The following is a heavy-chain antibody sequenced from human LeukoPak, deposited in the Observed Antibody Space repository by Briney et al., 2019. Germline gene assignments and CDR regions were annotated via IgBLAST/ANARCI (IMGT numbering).Heavy chain of an antibody. CDR1: GFTFRRYW. V-gene: IGHV3-7*01. J-gene: IGHJ6*03. Sequence: GGSLRLSCAASGFTFRRYWMTWLRQAPGKGLEWVANINEDGSEKNYVDSVKGQFTMSRDNAKNSLFLEMNSLRAEDTAVYCYYMDVWGNGTTVTVSS. CDR2: INEDGSEK. CDR3: YMDV.